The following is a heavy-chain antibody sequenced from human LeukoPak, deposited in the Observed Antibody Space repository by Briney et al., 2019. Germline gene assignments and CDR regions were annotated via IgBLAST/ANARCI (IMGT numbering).Heavy chain of an antibody. CDR2: IKQDGSEK. CDR3: AREFGVITFDAFDI. J-gene: IGHJ3*02. D-gene: IGHD3-22*01. V-gene: IGHV3-7*01. Sequence: GGSLRLSCAASGFTFSSYWMSWVRQAPGKGLEWVANIKQDGSEKYYVDSVKGRFTISRDNAKNSLYLRMNSPRAEDTAVNYCAREFGVITFDAFDIWGQGTMVTVSS. CDR1: GFTFSSYW.